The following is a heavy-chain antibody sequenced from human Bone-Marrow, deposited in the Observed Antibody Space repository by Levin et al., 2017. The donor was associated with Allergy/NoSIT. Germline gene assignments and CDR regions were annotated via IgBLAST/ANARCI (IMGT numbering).Heavy chain of an antibody. D-gene: IGHD3-3*02. CDR2: IAYDGRKK. CDR1: GFTFSSYA. J-gene: IGHJ4*02. Sequence: GGSLRLSCAASGFTFSSYAMYWLRQAPGKGLEWVALIAYDGRKKKFADSVRGRFTISRDNSKNTLYLEMNNLQIEDTAVYYCAKAEVAFDLWGQGTLVTVSS. CDR3: AKAEVAFDL. V-gene: IGHV3-30*02.